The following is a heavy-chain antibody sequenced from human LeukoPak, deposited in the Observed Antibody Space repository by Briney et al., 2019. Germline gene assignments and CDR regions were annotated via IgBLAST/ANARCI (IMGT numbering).Heavy chain of an antibody. V-gene: IGHV3-7*01. CDR2: IKQDGSEK. Sequence: PGGSLRLSCGASGFTFSSYWMSWVSQAPGKGLEWVANIKQDGSEKYYVDSVKGRFTISRDNAKNSLYLQMNSLRAEDTAVYYCARVDGSGSYIYYYYMDVWGKGTTVTVSS. CDR3: ARVDGSGSYIYYYYMDV. J-gene: IGHJ6*03. CDR1: GFTFSSYW. D-gene: IGHD3-10*01.